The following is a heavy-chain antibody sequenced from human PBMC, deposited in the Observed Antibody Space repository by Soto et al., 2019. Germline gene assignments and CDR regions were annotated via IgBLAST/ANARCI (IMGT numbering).Heavy chain of an antibody. CDR3: AAGLLPHISGTTLNP. CDR1: GFTFSRYW. V-gene: IGHV3-74*01. J-gene: IGHJ5*02. D-gene: IGHD1-7*01. CDR2: INIEGTSA. Sequence: EVQVVESGGGLVQPGGSLRLSCAASGFTFSRYWMHWVRQVPGKGLVWVSRINIEGTSATYADSVKGRFTISRDNARNTLFLQMNSLRAEDSAVYYCAAGLLPHISGTTLNPWGQGTLVIVSS.